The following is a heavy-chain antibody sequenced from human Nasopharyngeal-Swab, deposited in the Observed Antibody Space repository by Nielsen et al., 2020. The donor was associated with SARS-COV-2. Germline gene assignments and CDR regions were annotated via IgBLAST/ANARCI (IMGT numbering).Heavy chain of an antibody. V-gene: IGHV1-69*04. CDR3: ARVRYGSGSYYNSY. CDR2: IIPILGIA. J-gene: IGHJ4*02. D-gene: IGHD3-10*01. CDR1: GGTFSSYA. Sequence: SVKVSCKASGGTFSSYAISWVRQAPGQGLEWMGRIIPILGIANYAQKFQGRVTITADKSTSTAYMELSSLRSEDTAVYYCARVRYGSGSYYNSYWGQGTLVTVSS.